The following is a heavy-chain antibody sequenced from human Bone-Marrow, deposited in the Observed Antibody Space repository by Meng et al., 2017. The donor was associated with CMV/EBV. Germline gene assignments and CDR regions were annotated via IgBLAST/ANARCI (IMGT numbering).Heavy chain of an antibody. J-gene: IGHJ6*02. CDR3: ARDQLYSSRAYYYYYGMDV. D-gene: IGHD6-13*01. Sequence: GESLKISCAASGFTFSSYSMNWVRQAPGKGLEWVSSISSSSSYIYYADSVKGRFTISRDNAKNPLYLQMNSLRAEDTAVYYCARDQLYSSRAYYYYYGMDVWGQGTTVTVSS. CDR1: GFTFSSYS. CDR2: ISSSSSYI. V-gene: IGHV3-21*01.